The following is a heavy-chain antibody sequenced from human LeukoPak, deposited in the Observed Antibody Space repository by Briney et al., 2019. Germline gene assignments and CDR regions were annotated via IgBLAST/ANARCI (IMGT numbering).Heavy chain of an antibody. D-gene: IGHD1-7*01. CDR2: INTASGVA. Sequence: ASVKVSCKASGYTFTGHYMHWVRQAPGQGLEWMAWINTASGVANYAQKFQGRVTLTRDKSITTVYMELSSLRSDDTALYYCARDWDPITGTTRWFDPWGQGTLVTVSS. CDR1: GYTFTGHY. J-gene: IGHJ5*02. V-gene: IGHV1-2*02. CDR3: ARDWDPITGTTRWFDP.